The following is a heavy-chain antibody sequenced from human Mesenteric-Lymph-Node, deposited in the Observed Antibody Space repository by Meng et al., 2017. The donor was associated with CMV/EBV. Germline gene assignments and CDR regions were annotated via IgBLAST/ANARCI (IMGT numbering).Heavy chain of an antibody. J-gene: IGHJ4*02. CDR2: INDDGSGT. CDR1: GFTFSSYS. D-gene: IGHD5-18*01. Sequence: GESLKISCAASGFTFSSYSMNWVRQAPGKGLVWVSRINDDGSGTIYADSVKGRFTISRDNAKNTLYLQLNSLRPEDTAVYYCARESSGYGSDLDYWGQGTLVTVSS. CDR3: ARESSGYGSDLDY. V-gene: IGHV3-74*01.